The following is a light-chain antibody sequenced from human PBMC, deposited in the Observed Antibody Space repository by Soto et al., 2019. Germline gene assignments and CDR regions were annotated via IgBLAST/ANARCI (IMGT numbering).Light chain of an antibody. V-gene: IGKV3-20*01. J-gene: IGKJ3*01. CDR2: GAS. CDR3: QQYGSSPVT. Sequence: EIVLTQSPGTLSLSPGGRAALTCRASQSVTSSYLAWYQQKPGQAPRLLMYGASSRATGIPDRFSGSGSGTDFTLTISRLEPEDFAVYYCQQYGSSPVTFGPGTTVDIK. CDR1: QSVTSSY.